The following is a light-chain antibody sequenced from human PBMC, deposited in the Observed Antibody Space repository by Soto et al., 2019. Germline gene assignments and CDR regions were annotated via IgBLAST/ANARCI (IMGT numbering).Light chain of an antibody. V-gene: IGLV4-69*01. CDR3: QTWGTGPWV. CDR1: GGHGSYA. CDR2: LNSDGSH. J-gene: IGLJ3*02. Sequence: QPVLTQSPSALPSLGAWANLTAPLTGGHGSYAIAWHRQQPEKGPRNLMKLNSDGSHNKGAGIPDRFSGSSSGAERYLTISSLQSEDEADYYCQTWGTGPWVFGGGTKLTVL.